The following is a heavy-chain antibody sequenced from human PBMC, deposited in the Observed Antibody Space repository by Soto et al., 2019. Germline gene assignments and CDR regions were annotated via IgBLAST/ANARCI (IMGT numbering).Heavy chain of an antibody. Sequence: EVQLVESGGGLVQPGGSLRLSCAGSGFTFSDHYMDWVRQAPGKGLEWVGRSRDKANSYTTEYAASVKGRFIVSRDDSQNSVYLQMNSRKIEDTAVYYCVRVGDPETTGRGFHPWGQGTLVTVSS. CDR1: GFTFSDHY. CDR2: SRDKANSYTT. CDR3: VRVGDPETTGRGFHP. V-gene: IGHV3-72*01. D-gene: IGHD1-7*01. J-gene: IGHJ5*02.